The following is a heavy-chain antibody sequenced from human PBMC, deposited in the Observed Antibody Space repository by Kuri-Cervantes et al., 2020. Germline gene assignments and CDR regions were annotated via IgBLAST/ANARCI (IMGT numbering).Heavy chain of an antibody. V-gene: IGHV4-61*01. Sequence: ESLKISCTVSGGSVSSGSYYWSWIRQPPGKGLEWIGYIYYSGSTYYNPSLKSRVAISVDTSKNQFSLKLSSVTAADTAVYYCARVPLLRYFDWLSENYYYYGMDVWGQGTTVTVSS. CDR2: IYYSGST. CDR3: ARVPLLRYFDWLSENYYYYGMDV. J-gene: IGHJ6*02. D-gene: IGHD3-9*01. CDR1: GGSVSSGSYY.